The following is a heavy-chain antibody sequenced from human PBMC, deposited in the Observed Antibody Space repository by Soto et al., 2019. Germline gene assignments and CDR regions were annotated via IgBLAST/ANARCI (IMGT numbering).Heavy chain of an antibody. CDR1: GGSISSYY. V-gene: IGHV4-59*08. D-gene: IGHD2-21*02. CDR3: ARLALYCGGDCVEYFQH. CDR2: IYYSGST. J-gene: IGHJ1*01. Sequence: QVQLQESGPGLVKPSETLSLTCTVSGGSISSYYWSWIRQPPGKGLEWLGYIYYSGSTNYNPSLKSRVTISVDTPKSQFSLKLSSGTAADTAVYYCARLALYCGGDCVEYFQHWGQGTLVTVSS.